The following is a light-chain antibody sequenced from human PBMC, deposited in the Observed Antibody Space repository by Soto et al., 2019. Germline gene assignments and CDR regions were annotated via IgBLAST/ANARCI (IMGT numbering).Light chain of an antibody. CDR1: QTVRNNY. J-gene: IGKJ1*01. V-gene: IGKV3-20*01. Sequence: EVVLTQSPGTLSLSPGEGATLSCRASQTVRNNYLAWYQKKPTQAPRLXXYGASSRATGIPDRFSGSGSGTDFALTISRLEPEDFAVYYCQQYGSSPPWTFGQGTKVDIK. CDR2: GAS. CDR3: QQYGSSPPWT.